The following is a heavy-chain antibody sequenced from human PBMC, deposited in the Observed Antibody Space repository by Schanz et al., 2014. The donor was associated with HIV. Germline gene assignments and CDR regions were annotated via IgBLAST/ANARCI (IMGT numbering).Heavy chain of an antibody. D-gene: IGHD6-19*01. CDR3: ARVSRPYSSGWYNVDY. Sequence: EVQLVESGGGLVKPGGSLRLSCAASGFSVSTNYMSWVRQAPGKGLEWVSVIYSCGSTNYADSVKGRFTISRDDSANTVHLQMSSVRAEDTGVYFCARVSRPYSSGWYNVDYWGQGTLVTVSS. V-gene: IGHV3-66*01. CDR2: IYSCGST. J-gene: IGHJ4*02. CDR1: GFSVSTNY.